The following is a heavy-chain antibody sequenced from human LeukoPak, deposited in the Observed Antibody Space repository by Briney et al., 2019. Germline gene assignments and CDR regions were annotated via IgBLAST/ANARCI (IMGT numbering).Heavy chain of an antibody. CDR2: INHSGSI. CDR1: GGSFSGYY. CDR3: ARLYSSSPSGY. V-gene: IGHV4-34*01. Sequence: SETLSLTCAVYGGSFSGYYWSWIRQPPGKGLEWIGEINHSGSINYNPSLKSRVTISVDTSKNQFSLKLSSVTAADTAVYYCARLYSSSPSGYWGQGTLVTVSS. D-gene: IGHD6-6*01. J-gene: IGHJ4*02.